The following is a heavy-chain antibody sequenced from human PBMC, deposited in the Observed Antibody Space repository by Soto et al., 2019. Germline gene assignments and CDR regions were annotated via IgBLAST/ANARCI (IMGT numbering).Heavy chain of an antibody. CDR1: GFSLTTGGVG. CDR2: IFWDDDR. CDR3: AHRRGGYTYGQLDY. D-gene: IGHD5-18*01. V-gene: IGHV2-5*02. Sequence: QITLKKSGPSLLKPTQTLTLTCSFSGFSLTTGGVGVGWIRQPPGKALQWLALIFWDDDRRYSPSLKTRLTITKDNSKSQVVLTMTNMDPEDTGTYYCAHRRGGYTYGQLDYWGQGTLVTVSS. J-gene: IGHJ4*02.